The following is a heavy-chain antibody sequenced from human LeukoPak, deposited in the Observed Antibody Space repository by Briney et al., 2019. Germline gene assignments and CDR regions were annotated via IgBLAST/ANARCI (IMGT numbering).Heavy chain of an antibody. D-gene: IGHD3-9*01. CDR2: IIPIFGTA. J-gene: IGHJ4*02. CDR3: ARDSSDILTGYNYFDH. CDR1: GGTFSSYA. Sequence: SVKVSCKASGGTFSSYAISWVRQAPGQGLEWMGGIIPIFGTANYAQKFQGRVTITADESTSTAYMELSSLRSEGTAVYYCARDSSDILTGYNYFDHWGQGTLVTVSS. V-gene: IGHV1-69*13.